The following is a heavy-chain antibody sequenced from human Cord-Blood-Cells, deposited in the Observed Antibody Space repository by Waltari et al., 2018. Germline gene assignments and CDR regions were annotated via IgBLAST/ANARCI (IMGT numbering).Heavy chain of an antibody. V-gene: IGHV3-7*01. CDR3: ARDPCTNGVCYDY. J-gene: IGHJ4*02. Sequence: EVQLVESGGGLVQPGGSLRLSCAASGFTFSSYWMSWVRQAPGKGLERVANIKQDGSEKYYVDSVKGRFTISRDNAKNSLYLQMNSLRAEDTAVYYCARDPCTNGVCYDYWGQGTLVTVSS. D-gene: IGHD2-8*01. CDR2: IKQDGSEK. CDR1: GFTFSSYW.